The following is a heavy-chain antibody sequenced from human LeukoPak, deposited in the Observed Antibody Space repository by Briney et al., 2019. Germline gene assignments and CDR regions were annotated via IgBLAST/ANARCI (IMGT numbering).Heavy chain of an antibody. CDR1: GYTFTSYA. CDR3: ARVSLGYCTNGVCWRRSIYYYGMDV. Sequence: ASVKVSCKASGYTFTSYAMNWVRQAPGQGLEWMGWINTNTGNPTYAQGFTGRFVFSLDTSVSTAYLQISSLKAEDTAVYYCARVSLGYCTNGVCWRRSIYYYGMDVWGQGTTVTVSS. CDR2: INTNTGNP. J-gene: IGHJ6*02. V-gene: IGHV7-4-1*02. D-gene: IGHD2-8*01.